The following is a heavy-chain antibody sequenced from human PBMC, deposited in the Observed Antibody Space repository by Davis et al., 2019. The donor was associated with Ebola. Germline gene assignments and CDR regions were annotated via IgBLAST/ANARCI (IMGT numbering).Heavy chain of an antibody. Sequence: GESLKISCVSSGFSFSHYAMSWARQAPGKGLEWVSAVNSNGGYTYYADCVKGRFTISRDSSTVYLQMNSLRVEDTAVYYCAKIEAYGSGNYFEYWGQGTLVTISS. D-gene: IGHD3-10*01. CDR1: GFSFSHYA. V-gene: IGHV3-23*01. J-gene: IGHJ4*02. CDR2: VNSNGGYT. CDR3: AKIEAYGSGNYFEY.